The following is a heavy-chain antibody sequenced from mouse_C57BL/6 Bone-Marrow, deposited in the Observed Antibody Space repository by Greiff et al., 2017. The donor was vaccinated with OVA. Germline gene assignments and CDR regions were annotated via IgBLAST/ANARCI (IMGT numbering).Heavy chain of an antibody. CDR1: GYAFSSYW. CDR2: IYPGDGDT. V-gene: IGHV1-80*01. D-gene: IGHD4-1*01. J-gene: IGHJ3*01. Sequence: VKLMESGAELVKPGASVKISCKASGYAFSSYWMNWVKQRPGKGLEWIGQIYPGDGDTNYNGKFKGKATLTADKSSSTAYMQLSSLTSEDSAVYFCARLGRCAYWGQGTLVTVSA. CDR3: ARLGRCAY.